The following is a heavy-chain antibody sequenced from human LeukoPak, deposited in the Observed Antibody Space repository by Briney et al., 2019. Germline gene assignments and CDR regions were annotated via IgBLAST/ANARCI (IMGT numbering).Heavy chain of an antibody. CDR2: IYYSGST. CDR1: GGSISSSSYY. D-gene: IGHD1-26*01. J-gene: IGHJ4*02. CDR3: ATSHWEPGELSFDY. Sequence: PSETLSLTCTVSGGSISSSSYYWGWIRQPPGKGLEWIGSIYYSGSTYYNPSLKSRVTISVDTSKNQFSLKLSSVTAADTAVYYCATSHWEPGELSFDYWGQGTLVTVSS. V-gene: IGHV4-39*07.